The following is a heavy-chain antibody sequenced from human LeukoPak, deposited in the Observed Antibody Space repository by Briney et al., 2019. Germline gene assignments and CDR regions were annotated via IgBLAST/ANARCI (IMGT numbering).Heavy chain of an antibody. CDR2: INHSGST. D-gene: IGHD5/OR15-5a*01. Sequence: SETLSLTCAVYGGSFSGYYWSWIRQPPGKGLEWIGEINHSGSTNYNPSLKSRVTISVDTSKNQFSLKLSSVTAADTAVYYCARDVSRPPYYYMDVWGKGTTVIVSS. V-gene: IGHV4-34*01. CDR3: ARDVSRPPYYYMDV. CDR1: GGSFSGYY. J-gene: IGHJ6*03.